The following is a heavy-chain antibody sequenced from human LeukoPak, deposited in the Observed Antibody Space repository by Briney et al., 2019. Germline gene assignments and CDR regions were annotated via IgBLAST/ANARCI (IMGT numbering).Heavy chain of an antibody. Sequence: ASVKVSCKASGYTFTGYYMHWVRQAPGQGLEWMGWINPNSGDTNYAQKFQGRVTMTRDTSISTAYMELSRLRSDDTAVYSCAREAVCSGGSCHLDYWDQGTLVTVSS. D-gene: IGHD2-15*01. J-gene: IGHJ4*02. CDR1: GYTFTGYY. CDR3: AREAVCSGGSCHLDY. V-gene: IGHV1-2*02. CDR2: INPNSGDT.